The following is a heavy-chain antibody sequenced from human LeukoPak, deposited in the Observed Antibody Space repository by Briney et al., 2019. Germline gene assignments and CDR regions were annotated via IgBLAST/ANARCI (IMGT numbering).Heavy chain of an antibody. J-gene: IGHJ4*02. CDR2: IHDSGRT. D-gene: IGHD1-26*01. CDR1: GDSIGNYY. CDR3: ARHHNGGTYHLDY. V-gene: IGHV4-59*08. Sequence: PSETLSLTCTVSGDSIGNYYWSWVRPPPEKGLQWIAWIHDSGRTQYNPSLKGRVTMSLDTSKNPFSLKMNSVTAADTAVYYCARHHNGGTYHLDYWGQGTLVTVSS.